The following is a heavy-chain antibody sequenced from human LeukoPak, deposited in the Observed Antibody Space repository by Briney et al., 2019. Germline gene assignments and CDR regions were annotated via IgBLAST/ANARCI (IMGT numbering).Heavy chain of an antibody. V-gene: IGHV4-59*01. CDR2: INYSGST. CDR3: ARGSSSWPYYLGY. J-gene: IGHJ4*02. CDR1: GGSISSYY. Sequence: PSETLSLTCTVSGGSISSYYWNWIRQPPGKGLEWIGDINYSGSTNYNPSLKSRVTISVDTSKNQFSLKVSSVSAADTAVYYCARGSSSWPYYLGYWGQGTLVTASS. D-gene: IGHD6-13*01.